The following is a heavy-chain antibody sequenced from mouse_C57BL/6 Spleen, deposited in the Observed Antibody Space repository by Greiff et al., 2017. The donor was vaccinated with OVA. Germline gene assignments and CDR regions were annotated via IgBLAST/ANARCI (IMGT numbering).Heavy chain of an antibody. CDR1: GYTFTDYN. Sequence: GPELVKPGASVKMSCKASGYTFTDYNMHWVKQSHGKSLEWIGYINPNNGGTSYNQKFKGKATLTVNKSSSTAYMELRSLTSEDSAVYYCARYYYGSSPWFAYWGQGTLVTVSA. D-gene: IGHD1-1*01. V-gene: IGHV1-22*01. J-gene: IGHJ3*01. CDR2: INPNNGGT. CDR3: ARYYYGSSPWFAY.